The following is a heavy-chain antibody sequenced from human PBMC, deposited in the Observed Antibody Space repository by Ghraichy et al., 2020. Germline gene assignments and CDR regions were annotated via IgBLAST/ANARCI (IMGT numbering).Heavy chain of an antibody. CDR2: IYYSGST. J-gene: IGHJ3*02. Sequence: SQTLSLTCTVSGGSISSYYWSWIRQPPGKGLEWIGYIYYSGSTNYNPSLKSRVTISVDTSKNQFSLKLSSVTAADTAVYYCARLKKIAAAGIRAFDIWGQGTMVTVSS. V-gene: IGHV4-59*08. CDR3: ARLKKIAAAGIRAFDI. CDR1: GGSISSYY. D-gene: IGHD6-13*01.